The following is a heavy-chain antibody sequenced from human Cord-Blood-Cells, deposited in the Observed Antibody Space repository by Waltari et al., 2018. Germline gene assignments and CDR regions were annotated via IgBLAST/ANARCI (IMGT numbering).Heavy chain of an antibody. Sequence: QVQLVQSGAEVKKPGSSVKVSCKASGGTFSSYAISWVRQAPGPGLEWMGRIIPILGIANYAQKFQGRVTITADKSTSTAYMELSSLRSEDTAVYYCASGLGYCSSTSCYEYYMDVWGKGTTVTVSS. V-gene: IGHV1-69*09. CDR2: IIPILGIA. CDR1: GGTFSSYA. D-gene: IGHD2-2*01. J-gene: IGHJ6*03. CDR3: ASGLGYCSSTSCYEYYMDV.